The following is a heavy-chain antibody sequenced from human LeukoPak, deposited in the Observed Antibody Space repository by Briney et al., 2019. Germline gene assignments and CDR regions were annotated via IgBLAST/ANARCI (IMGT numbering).Heavy chain of an antibody. CDR1: GFTFNDYA. Sequence: PGGSLRLSCAASGFTFNDYAMHWVRQAPGKGLDWVAVISHDGSNEYYADSVKGRFTISRDNSKNTLYLQVNSLRAEDTAVYYCASSPYYDSSGFYDYWGQGTLVTVSS. CDR3: ASSPYYDSSGFYDY. V-gene: IGHV3-30-3*01. D-gene: IGHD3-22*01. J-gene: IGHJ4*02. CDR2: ISHDGSNE.